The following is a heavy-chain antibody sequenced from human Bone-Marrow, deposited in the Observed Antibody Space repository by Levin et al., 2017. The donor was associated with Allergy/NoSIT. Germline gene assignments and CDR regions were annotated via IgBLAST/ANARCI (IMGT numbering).Heavy chain of an antibody. D-gene: IGHD3-3*01. CDR3: ARGSPVLRFLEWLFEYYFDY. CDR1: GGSISSYY. CDR2: IYYSGST. Sequence: PSETLSLTCTVSGGSISSYYWSWIRQPPGKGLEWIGYIYYSGSTNYNPSLKSRVTISVDTSKNQFSLKLSSVTAADTAVYYCARGSPVLRFLEWLFEYYFDYWGQGTLVTVSS. J-gene: IGHJ4*02. V-gene: IGHV4-59*01.